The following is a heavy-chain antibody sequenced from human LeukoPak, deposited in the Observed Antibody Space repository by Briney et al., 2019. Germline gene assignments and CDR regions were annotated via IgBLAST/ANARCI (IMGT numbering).Heavy chain of an antibody. CDR3: AKDPSNSVGRMTWFDP. Sequence: ASVKVSCKASGYTFTSYDINWVRQATGQGLEWMGWMNPNSGNTGYAQKFQGRVTMTTDTSTSTAYMEVRSLRSDDTAVYYCAKDPSNSVGRMTWFDPWGQGTLVTVSS. J-gene: IGHJ5*02. V-gene: IGHV1-8*02. D-gene: IGHD2/OR15-2a*01. CDR2: MNPNSGNT. CDR1: GYTFTSYD.